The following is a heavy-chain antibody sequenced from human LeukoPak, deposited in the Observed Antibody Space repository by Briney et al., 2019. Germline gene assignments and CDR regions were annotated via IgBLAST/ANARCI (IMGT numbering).Heavy chain of an antibody. CDR3: AKDHASSGYSVY. CDR1: GFTFSSYS. V-gene: IGHV3-21*01. CDR2: ISSSSSYI. D-gene: IGHD3-22*01. J-gene: IGHJ4*02. Sequence: GGSLRLSCAASGFTFSSYSMNWVRQAPGKGLEWVSSISSSSSYIYYADSVKGRFTISRDNSKNTLYLQMNSLRAEDTAVYYCAKDHASSGYSVYWGQGTLVTVSS.